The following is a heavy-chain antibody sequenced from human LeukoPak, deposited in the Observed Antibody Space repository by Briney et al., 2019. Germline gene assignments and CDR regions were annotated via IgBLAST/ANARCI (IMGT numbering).Heavy chain of an antibody. V-gene: IGHV3-48*03. J-gene: IGHJ4*02. D-gene: IGHD4-17*01. Sequence: PGGSLRLSCAASGFTFSSYQMNWVRQAPGKGLEWVPYISSSGSTIYYADSVKGRFTISRDNAKNSLYLQMNSLRAEDTAVYHCARDLTPFYGDYYFDSWGQGTLVTVSS. CDR2: ISSSGSTI. CDR3: ARDLTPFYGDYYFDS. CDR1: GFTFSSYQ.